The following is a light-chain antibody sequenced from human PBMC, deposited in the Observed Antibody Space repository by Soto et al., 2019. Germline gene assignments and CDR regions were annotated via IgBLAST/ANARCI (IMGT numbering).Light chain of an antibody. J-gene: IGKJ4*01. CDR2: AAS. CDR3: QQSYGTPLT. CDR1: SISSY. V-gene: IGKV1-39*01. Sequence: SISSYLNWYQQKPGKAPKVLIYAASSLQSGVPSRFSGSGSGTDFTLTISSLQPEDFATYYCQQSYGTPLTFGGGTKVDIK.